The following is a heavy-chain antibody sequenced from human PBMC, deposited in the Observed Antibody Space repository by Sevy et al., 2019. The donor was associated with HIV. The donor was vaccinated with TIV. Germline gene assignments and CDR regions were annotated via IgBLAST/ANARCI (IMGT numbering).Heavy chain of an antibody. J-gene: IGHJ4*02. V-gene: IGHV3-21*06. CDR3: ARAEQTYFFDY. CDR1: GFTFNKYN. Sequence: GGSLRLSCAASGFTFNKYNMNWVRQAPGKGLEWVSTITGYSTDIYYADSMKGRFTIASDYAKNSLYLQMNGLRAEDTAIYYCARAEQTYFFDYWGQGTLVTVSS. CDR2: ITGYSTDI.